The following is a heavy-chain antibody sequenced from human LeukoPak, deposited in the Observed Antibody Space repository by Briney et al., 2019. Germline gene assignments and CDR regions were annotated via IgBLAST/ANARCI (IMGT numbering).Heavy chain of an antibody. CDR3: AKFNGGYFSYYYYMDV. J-gene: IGHJ6*03. D-gene: IGHD1-26*01. CDR1: GFTFSSYA. CDR2: ISYDGSNK. Sequence: PGGSLRLSCAASGFTFSSYAMHWVRQAPGKGLEWVAVISYDGSNKYYADSVKGRFTISRDNSKNTLYLQMNSLRAEDTAVYYCAKFNGGYFSYYYYMDVWGKGTTVTVSS. V-gene: IGHV3-30*04.